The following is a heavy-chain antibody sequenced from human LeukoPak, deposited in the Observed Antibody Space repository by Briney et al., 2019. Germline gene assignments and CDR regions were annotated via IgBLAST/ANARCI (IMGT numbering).Heavy chain of an antibody. V-gene: IGHV4-59*08. D-gene: IGHD3-22*01. Sequence: KPSETLSLTCTVSGGSISSYYWSWIRQPPGKGLEWIGYIYYSGSTNYNPSLKSRVTISVDTSKNQFSLKLSSVTAADTAVYYCARPTYYDNSGYYYWGQGTLVTVSS. CDR1: GGSISSYY. CDR2: IYYSGST. CDR3: ARPTYYDNSGYYY. J-gene: IGHJ4*02.